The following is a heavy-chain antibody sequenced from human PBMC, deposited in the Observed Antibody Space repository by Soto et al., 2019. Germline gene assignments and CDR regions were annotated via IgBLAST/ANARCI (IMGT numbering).Heavy chain of an antibody. V-gene: IGHV4-59*01. J-gene: IGHJ4*02. Sequence: PSETLSLTCTVSGGAISSYYWSWIRQPPGKGLEWIGYIYYSGSTNYNPSLKSRVTISVDTSKNQFSLNLRSVTAADTAVYYCASGGDSSAWYFDYWGQGILVTVSS. CDR3: ASGGDSSAWYFDY. CDR1: GGAISSYY. D-gene: IGHD6-19*01. CDR2: IYYSGST.